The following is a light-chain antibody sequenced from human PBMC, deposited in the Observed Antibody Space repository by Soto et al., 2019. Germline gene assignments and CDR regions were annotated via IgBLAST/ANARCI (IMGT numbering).Light chain of an antibody. CDR3: TSWTTSTTMI. CDR2: DVN. J-gene: IGLJ2*01. Sequence: SVLTPPASLSGSPGQSITLSCTGTSSDIGAYNFVSWYQQHPGKAPKLMLYDVNIRPSGVSNRFSGSKSGNTASLTISGLQAEDEADYYCTSWTTSTTMIFGGGTKVTVL. V-gene: IGLV2-14*03. CDR1: SSDIGAYNF.